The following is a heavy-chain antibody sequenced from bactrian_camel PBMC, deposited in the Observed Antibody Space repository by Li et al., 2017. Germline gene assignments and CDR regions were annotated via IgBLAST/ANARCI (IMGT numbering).Heavy chain of an antibody. D-gene: IGHD4*01. CDR2: IRSDGRDT. V-gene: IGHV3S40*01. Sequence: VQLVESGGGLVQPGGSLRLSCSTSGLTFSDYDMSWVRQAPGKGLEWVSFIRSDGRDTRYAYSVKGRFTISRDNANNMVRLQMNELKSDDTAVYYCAMTPDYDRWDYWGQGTQVTVS. J-gene: IGHJ4*01. CDR3: AMTPDYDRWDY. CDR1: GLTFSDYD.